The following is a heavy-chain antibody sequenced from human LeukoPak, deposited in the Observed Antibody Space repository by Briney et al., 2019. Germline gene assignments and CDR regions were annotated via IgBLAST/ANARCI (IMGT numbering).Heavy chain of an antibody. CDR2: ISSSSYI. J-gene: IGHJ5*02. Sequence: GGSLRLSCAASGFTFSSYSMNWVRQAPGKGLEWVSSISSSSYIYYADSVKGRFTISRDNAKNSLYLQMNSLRAEDTAVYYCARLMDDILTGCNWFDPWGQGTLVTVSS. V-gene: IGHV3-21*01. CDR1: GFTFSSYS. CDR3: ARLMDDILTGCNWFDP. D-gene: IGHD3-9*01.